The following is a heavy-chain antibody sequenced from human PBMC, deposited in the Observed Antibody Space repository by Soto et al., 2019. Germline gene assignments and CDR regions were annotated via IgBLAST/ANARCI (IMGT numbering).Heavy chain of an antibody. CDR2: IIPIFGTA. V-gene: IGHV1-69*01. D-gene: IGHD3-10*01. J-gene: IGHJ4*02. Sequence: QVQLVQSGAEVKKPGSSVKVSCKASGGTFSSYAISWVRQAPGQGLEWMGGIIPIFGTANYAQKFQGRVTITADEFTSTAYMELSSLRSEDTAVYYCARGTIITMVRGANRGGYFDYWGQGTLVTVSS. CDR3: ARGTIITMVRGANRGGYFDY. CDR1: GGTFSSYA.